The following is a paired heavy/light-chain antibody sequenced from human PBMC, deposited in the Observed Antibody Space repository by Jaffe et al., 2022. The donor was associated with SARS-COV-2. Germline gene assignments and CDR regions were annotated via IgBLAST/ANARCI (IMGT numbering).Heavy chain of an antibody. Sequence: EVQLVESGGGLVQPGGSLRLSCAASGFTFSSYWMTWVRQAPGKGLEWVANIKEDGRNKFYVDSVKGRLTISRDNAKNSLYLQMNSLRAEDTAVYYCARDDSRGFVIWGQGTMVTVSS. D-gene: IGHD4-4*01. J-gene: IGHJ3*02. CDR2: IKEDGRNK. V-gene: IGHV3-7*01. CDR1: GFTFSSYW. CDR3: ARDDSRGFVI.
Light chain of an antibody. CDR2: DAS. Sequence: DIQMTQSPSSLSASVGDRVTITCRASQGISSWLAWYQQKPGKAPKSLIYDASSLQSGVPSRFSGSGSGTDFTLTISSLQPEDFATYYCQQYNSYPRTFGQGTKVEIK. J-gene: IGKJ1*01. CDR3: QQYNSYPRT. V-gene: IGKV1D-16*01. CDR1: QGISSW.